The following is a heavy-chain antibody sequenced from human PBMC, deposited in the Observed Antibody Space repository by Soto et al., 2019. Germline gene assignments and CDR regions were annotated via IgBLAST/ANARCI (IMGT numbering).Heavy chain of an antibody. D-gene: IGHD3-22*01. V-gene: IGHV3-30-3*01. CDR1: GFTFSSYA. CDR3: ARDGREYDSSASGDFDY. J-gene: IGHJ4*02. CDR2: ISYDGSNK. Sequence: HPGGSLRLSCAASGFTFSSYAMHWVRQAPGKGLEWVAVISYDGSNKYYADSVKGRFTISRDNSKNTLYLQMNSLRAEDTAVYYCARDGREYDSSASGDFDYWGQGTLVTVSS.